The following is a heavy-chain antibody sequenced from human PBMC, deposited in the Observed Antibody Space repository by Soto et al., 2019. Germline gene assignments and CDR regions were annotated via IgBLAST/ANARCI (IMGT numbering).Heavy chain of an antibody. D-gene: IGHD4-17*01. CDR1: GGSFNGYY. CDR3: ASQRPTVTTFDY. CDR2: INHSGST. V-gene: IGHV4-34*01. J-gene: IGHJ4*02. Sequence: QVQLRQWGAGLVKPSETLSLTCAVYGGSFNGYYWNWIRQPPGKGLEWIGEINHSGSTNYNPSLKSRVSISVDTSKNQFSLRLSSVTAADTAVYDCASQRPTVTTFDYCGQGTLVTVSS.